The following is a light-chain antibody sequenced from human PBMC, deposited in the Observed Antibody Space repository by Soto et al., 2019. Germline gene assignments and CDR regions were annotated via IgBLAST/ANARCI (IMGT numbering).Light chain of an antibody. J-gene: IGLJ1*01. CDR2: SNN. V-gene: IGLV1-44*01. CDR3: AAWDDSLNGYV. CDR1: SSNIGSNT. Sequence: QPVLTQPPSASGTPGQRVTISCSGSSSNIGSNTVNWYQQLPGTAPKLLIYSNNQRPSGVPVRFSGSKSGTSASLAISGLQSEDEADYYCAAWDDSLNGYVFGTGTKVTVL.